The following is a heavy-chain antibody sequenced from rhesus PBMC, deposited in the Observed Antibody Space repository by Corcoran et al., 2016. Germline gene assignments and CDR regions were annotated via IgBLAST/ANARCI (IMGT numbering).Heavy chain of an antibody. CDR1: GGSISSGYD. J-gene: IGHJ4*01. Sequence: QVQLQESGPGVVKPSETLSLTCAVSGGSISSGYDWSWIRQPPGKGLEWIGYIYGSSGSTNYNPSLKNRVTISKDASKNQFSLKLSAVTAADTAVYYCARGHYNFWTGYYVDYWGQGVLVTVSS. V-gene: IGHV4-76*01. CDR3: ARGHYNFWTGYYVDY. D-gene: IGHD3-3*01. CDR2: IYGSSGST.